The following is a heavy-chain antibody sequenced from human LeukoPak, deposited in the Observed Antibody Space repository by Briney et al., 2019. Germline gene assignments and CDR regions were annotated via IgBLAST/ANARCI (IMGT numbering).Heavy chain of an antibody. CDR2: MNPNSGNT. CDR1: GYTFTSYD. CDR3: ATDLPLGVVAATPRTGY. V-gene: IGHV1-8*03. D-gene: IGHD2-15*01. J-gene: IGHJ4*02. Sequence: ASVKVSCKASGYTFTSYDINWVRQATGQGLEWMGWMNPNSGNTGYAQKFQGRVTITRNTSISTAYMELSSLRSEDTAVYYCATDLPLGVVAATPRTGYWGQGTLVTVSS.